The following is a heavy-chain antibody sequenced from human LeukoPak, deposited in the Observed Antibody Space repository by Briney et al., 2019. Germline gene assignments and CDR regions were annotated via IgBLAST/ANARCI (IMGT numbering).Heavy chain of an antibody. Sequence: SQTLSLTCTVSGGSISSGDYYWSWIRQPPGKGLEWIGYIHYSGSPYYNPSLKSRVTIPVDTSKNQFSLKLTSVTAADTAVYYCARGGVGATFAFDIWGQGTMVTVSS. V-gene: IGHV4-30-4*08. J-gene: IGHJ3*02. D-gene: IGHD1-26*01. CDR2: IHYSGSP. CDR3: ARGGVGATFAFDI. CDR1: GGSISSGDYY.